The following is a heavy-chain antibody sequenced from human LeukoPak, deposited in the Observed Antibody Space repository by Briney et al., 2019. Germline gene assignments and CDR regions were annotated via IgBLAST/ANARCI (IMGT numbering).Heavy chain of an antibody. CDR3: AKEGIKFAVAGTFDY. J-gene: IGHJ4*02. CDR1: GFNFDGYG. V-gene: IGHV3-30*02. CDR2: IRYDGSDK. D-gene: IGHD6-19*01. Sequence: PSGGSLRLSCAASGFNFDGYGMHWVRQAPGKGLEWVAFIRYDGSDKYYADSVKGRFTISRDNSKNTLYLQMNSLRAEDTAVYYCAKEGIKFAVAGTFDYWGQGTLVTVSS.